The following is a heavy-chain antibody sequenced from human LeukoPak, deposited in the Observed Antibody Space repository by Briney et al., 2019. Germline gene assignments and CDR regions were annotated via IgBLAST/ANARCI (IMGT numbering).Heavy chain of an antibody. CDR3: ARVERAYDFWSGYYTGSHYYYYMDV. Sequence: GGSLSLSCAASGFTFSSYWMSWVRQAPGKGLEWVANIKQDGGEKYYVDSVKGRFTISRDNAKNSLYLQMNSLRAEDTAVYYCARVERAYDFWSGYYTGSHYYYYMDVWGKGTTVTVSS. CDR2: IKQDGGEK. D-gene: IGHD3-3*01. J-gene: IGHJ6*03. CDR1: GFTFSSYW. V-gene: IGHV3-7*01.